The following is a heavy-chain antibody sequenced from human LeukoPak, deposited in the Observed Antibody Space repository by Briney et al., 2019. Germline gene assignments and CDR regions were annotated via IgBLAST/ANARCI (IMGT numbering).Heavy chain of an antibody. CDR3: AREDRRIQLWPSLGY. CDR2: INPNSGGT. D-gene: IGHD5-18*01. Sequence: ASVKVSCTASGYTFTGYYMHWVRQAPGQGLEWMGWINPNSGGTNYAQKFQGRVTMTRDTSISTAYMELSRLRSDDTAVYYCAREDRRIQLWPSLGYWGQGTLVTVSS. CDR1: GYTFTGYY. V-gene: IGHV1-2*02. J-gene: IGHJ4*02.